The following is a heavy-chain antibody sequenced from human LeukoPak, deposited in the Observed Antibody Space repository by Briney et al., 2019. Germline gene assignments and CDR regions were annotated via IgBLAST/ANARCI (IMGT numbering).Heavy chain of an antibody. CDR2: IYYSGST. CDR3: AKHCGGDCYSGAFDI. D-gene: IGHD2-21*02. V-gene: IGHV4-59*01. Sequence: SETLSLTCTVSGGSISSYYWSWIRQPPGKGLEWIGYIYYSGSTNYNPSLKSRVTISVDTSKNQFSLKLSSVTAADTAVYYCAKHCGGDCYSGAFDIRGQGTMVTVSS. CDR1: GGSISSYY. J-gene: IGHJ3*02.